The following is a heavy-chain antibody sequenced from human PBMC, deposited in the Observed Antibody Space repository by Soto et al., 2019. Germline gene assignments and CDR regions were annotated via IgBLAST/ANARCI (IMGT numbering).Heavy chain of an antibody. D-gene: IGHD1-26*01. CDR1: GGYISSGDYY. J-gene: IGHJ4*02. Sequence: PSVTMSVTRTVAGGYISSGDYYWSWINKPPGKGLEWIGYIYYSGSTYYNPSLKSRVTISVDTSKNQFSLKLSSVTAADTAVYYCARDRKSRRREGGVTYFDYWGQGTLVTVSS. V-gene: IGHV4-30-4*01. CDR3: ARDRKSRRREGGVTYFDY. CDR2: IYYSGST.